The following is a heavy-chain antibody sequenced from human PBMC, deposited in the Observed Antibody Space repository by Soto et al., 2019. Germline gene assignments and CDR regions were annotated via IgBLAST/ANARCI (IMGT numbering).Heavy chain of an antibody. Sequence: ASVKVSCKASGYTFTGYYMHWVRQAPGQGLEWMGWINPNSGGTNYAQKFQGWVTMTRDTSISTAYMELSRLRSDDTAVYYCARSPSYDSSGYYPPNWFDPWGQGTLVTVSS. CDR1: GYTFTGYY. CDR2: INPNSGGT. V-gene: IGHV1-2*04. CDR3: ARSPSYDSSGYYPPNWFDP. J-gene: IGHJ5*02. D-gene: IGHD3-22*01.